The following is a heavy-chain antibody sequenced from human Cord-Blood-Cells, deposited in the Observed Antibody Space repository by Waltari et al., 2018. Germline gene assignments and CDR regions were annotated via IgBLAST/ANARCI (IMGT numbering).Heavy chain of an antibody. D-gene: IGHD3-22*01. CDR2: FDPEDGET. CDR3: ATDPAHDSSGYYYDY. Sequence: QVKLVQSGAEVKKPGASVRDSCKVSGFTLTALSIHRVRTAPGKGLEWMGGFDPEDGETIYAQKFQGRVTMTEDTSTDTAYMELSSLRSEDTAVYYCATDPAHDSSGYYYDYWGQGTLVTVSS. J-gene: IGHJ4*02. V-gene: IGHV1-24*01. CDR1: GFTLTALS.